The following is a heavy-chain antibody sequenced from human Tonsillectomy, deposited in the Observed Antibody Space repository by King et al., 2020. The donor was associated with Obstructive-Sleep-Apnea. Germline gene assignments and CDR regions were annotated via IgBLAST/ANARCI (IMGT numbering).Heavy chain of an antibody. D-gene: IGHD3-10*01. CDR1: VGSISSYY. J-gene: IGHJ6*02. V-gene: IGHV4-59*01. CDR3: ARGKVRGVIINYYYYGMDV. CDR2: IYYSGST. Sequence: LQLQESGPGLVKPSETLSLTCTVSVGSISSYYWSWVRQPPGKGLEWIGYIYYSGSTNYNPSPKSRVTISVDTSKTQFSLKLSSVTAADTAVYYCARGKVRGVIINYYYYGMDVWGQGTTVTVSS.